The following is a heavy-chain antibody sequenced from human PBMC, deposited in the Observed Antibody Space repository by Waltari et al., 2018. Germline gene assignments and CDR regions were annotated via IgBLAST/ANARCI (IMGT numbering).Heavy chain of an antibody. CDR1: GGSISTGGYY. J-gene: IGHJ4*02. V-gene: IGHV4-31*03. CDR3: ARLDSSGFYMFDS. Sequence: QVQLQESGPGLVKPSQTLSLTCTVSGGSISTGGYYWKWIRQHPGGGLEWIGYVYYSGSTYFNPSLKSRRDMSVDMSKNQFSLKLTSVTAADSAVYFCARLDSSGFYMFDSWGQGTLVTVSS. CDR2: VYYSGST. D-gene: IGHD3-22*01.